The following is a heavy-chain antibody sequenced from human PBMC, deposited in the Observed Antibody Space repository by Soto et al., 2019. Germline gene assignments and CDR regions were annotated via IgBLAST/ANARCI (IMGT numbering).Heavy chain of an antibody. CDR3: AKGPAHQTPALDY. J-gene: IGHJ4*02. V-gene: IGHV3-23*01. CDR1: GFTFSSYA. Sequence: GVSLQLSCAASGFTFSSYAMSWVRQAPGKGLSWVSAISGSGGSTYYADSVKGRFAISRDNSKNTLYLQMNSLRSEDTAVYYCAKGPAHQTPALDYWGQGTLVTVSS. CDR2: ISGSGGST.